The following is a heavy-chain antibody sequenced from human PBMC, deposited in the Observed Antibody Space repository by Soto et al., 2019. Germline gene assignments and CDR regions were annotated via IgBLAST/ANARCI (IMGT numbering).Heavy chain of an antibody. J-gene: IGHJ6*03. CDR1: GFTFSSYG. CDR3: AKSDSYYYMDV. Sequence: PGGSLRLSCAASGFTFSSYGMHWVRQAPGKGLEWVAVIWYDGSNKYYADSVKGRFTISRDNSKNTLYLQMNSLRAEDTAVYYCAKSDSYYYMDVWGKGTTVTVSS. V-gene: IGHV3-33*06. D-gene: IGHD2-21*01. CDR2: IWYDGSNK.